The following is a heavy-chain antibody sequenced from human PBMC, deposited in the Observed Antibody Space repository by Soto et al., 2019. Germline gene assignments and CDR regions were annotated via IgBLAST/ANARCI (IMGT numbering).Heavy chain of an antibody. Sequence: ASVKVSCKASGYTFTGYYMHWVRQAPGQGLEWMGWINPNSGATNYAQKFQGRVTITTDASISTAYMELSSLRSEDTAVYYCARDREQPGTWFDPWGQGILLSLSS. V-gene: IGHV1-2*02. J-gene: IGHJ5*02. CDR1: GYTFTGYY. CDR3: ARDREQPGTWFDP. CDR2: INPNSGAT. D-gene: IGHD6-13*01.